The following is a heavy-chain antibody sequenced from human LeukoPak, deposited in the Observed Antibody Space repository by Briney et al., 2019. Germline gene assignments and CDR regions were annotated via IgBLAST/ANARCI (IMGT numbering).Heavy chain of an antibody. CDR2: TRNKANSYTT. D-gene: IGHD2-21*01. V-gene: IGHV3-72*01. CDR3: VRVVHITANYPFDY. CDR1: GFTFSDHY. J-gene: IGHJ4*02. Sequence: GGSLRLSCAASGFTFSDHYMDWVRLAPGKGLEWVGRTRNKANSYTTEYAASVKGRFTISRDDPRNSLYLQMNSLRSEDTAVYYCVRVVHITANYPFDYWGQGTLVTVSS.